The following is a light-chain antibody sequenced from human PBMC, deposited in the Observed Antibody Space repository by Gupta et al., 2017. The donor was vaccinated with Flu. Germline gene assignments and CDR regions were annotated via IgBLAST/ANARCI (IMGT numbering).Light chain of an antibody. V-gene: IGKV3-15*01. CDR3: QQYKNWPPLT. J-gene: IGKJ5*01. CDR1: QSVSSN. CDR2: GAS. Sequence: EIVMTQSPATLSVSPGERATLSCRASQSVSSNLAWYQQKLGQAPRLLIYGASTRATGIPARFSGSGSGTEFTLTISSLQSEDFAVYYCQQYKNWPPLTFGQGTRLEIK.